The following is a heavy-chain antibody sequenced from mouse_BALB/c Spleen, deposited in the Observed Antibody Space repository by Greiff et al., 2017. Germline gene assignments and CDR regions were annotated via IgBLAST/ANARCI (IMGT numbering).Heavy chain of an antibody. J-gene: IGHJ1*01. D-gene: IGHD1-1*01. CDR2: IDPSDSYT. CDR1: GYTFTSYW. V-gene: IGHV1S127*01. CDR3: TRSFLYYEGYFDV. Sequence: QVQLQQPGAELVKPGASVKMSCKASGYTFTSYWMHWVKQRPGQGLEWIGVIDPSDSYTSYNQKFKGKATLTVDTSSSTAYMQLSSLTSEDSAVYYCTRSFLYYEGYFDVWGAGTTVTVSS.